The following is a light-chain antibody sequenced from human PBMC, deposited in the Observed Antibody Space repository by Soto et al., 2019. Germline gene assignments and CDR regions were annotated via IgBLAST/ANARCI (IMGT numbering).Light chain of an antibody. J-gene: IGKJ4*01. CDR2: GAS. Sequence: EIVLTQSPGTLSLSPGERATLSCRASQSVGGNYLTWYQQKPGQAPRLLIYGASSRASGIPDRFSGSGSGTDFTLTISGLEPGDFAVYYCQQYGNSPVTFGGGTKVDIK. V-gene: IGKV3-20*01. CDR1: QSVGGNY. CDR3: QQYGNSPVT.